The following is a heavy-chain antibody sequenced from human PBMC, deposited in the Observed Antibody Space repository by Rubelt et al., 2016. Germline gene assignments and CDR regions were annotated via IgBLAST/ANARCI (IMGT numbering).Heavy chain of an antibody. CDR2: ISWDDHK. D-gene: IGHD6-13*01. J-gene: IGHJ4*02. CDR3: ERIRPYSSSSGFDS. Sequence: QVTLRESGPALVKPTQTLTLTCTFSGFSLSTSGMCVSWIRQPPGKALEWLALISWDDHKYYSTSLKTRLTISKDTAKNQVVLNLTNMDPVDTATYYCERIRPYSSSSGFDSWGQGALVTVSS. V-gene: IGHV2-70*01. CDR1: GFSLSTSGMC.